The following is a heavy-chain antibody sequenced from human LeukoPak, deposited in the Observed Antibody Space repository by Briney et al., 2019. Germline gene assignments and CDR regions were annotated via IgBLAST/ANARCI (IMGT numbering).Heavy chain of an antibody. D-gene: IGHD3-10*01. CDR2: ISGSGGNT. CDR3: AKVSGRIQIWPQPFGDGMDV. J-gene: IGHJ6*02. Sequence: GSLRLSCAASGFTFSSYAMSWVRQAPGKGLECVSAISGSGGNTYYADSVKGRFTISRDNSKNMLYLQMNSLRAEDTAVYYCAKVSGRIQIWPQPFGDGMDVWGQGTTVTVSS. CDR1: GFTFSSYA. V-gene: IGHV3-23*01.